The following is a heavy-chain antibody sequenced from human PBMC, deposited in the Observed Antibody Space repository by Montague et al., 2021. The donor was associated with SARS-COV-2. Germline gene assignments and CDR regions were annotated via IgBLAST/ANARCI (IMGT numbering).Heavy chain of an antibody. CDR3: ARSYYDILTGYYMAFDY. CDR1: GFSLSTSGMC. CDR2: XDWDDDK. J-gene: IGHJ4*02. Sequence: PALVKPTQTLTLTCTFSGFSLSTSGMCVSWIRQPPGKALEWLALXDWDDDKYYSTSLKTRLTISKGTSKNQVVLTMTNMDPVDTATYYCARSYYDILTGYYMAFDYWGQGTLVTVSS. V-gene: IGHV2-70*01. D-gene: IGHD3-9*01.